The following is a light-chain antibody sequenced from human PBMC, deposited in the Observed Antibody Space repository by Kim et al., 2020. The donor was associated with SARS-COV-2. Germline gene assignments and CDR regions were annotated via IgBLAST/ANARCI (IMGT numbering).Light chain of an antibody. CDR1: SSNIGAGYD. CDR3: QSYDSSLSGWV. Sequence: QSVLTQPPSVSGAQGQRVTISCTGSSSNIGAGYDVHWYQQLPGTAPKLLIYGNSNQPSGVPDRFSGSKSGTSASLAITGLQAEDEADYYCQSYDSSLSGWVFGGGTKLTVL. CDR2: GNS. V-gene: IGLV1-40*01. J-gene: IGLJ3*02.